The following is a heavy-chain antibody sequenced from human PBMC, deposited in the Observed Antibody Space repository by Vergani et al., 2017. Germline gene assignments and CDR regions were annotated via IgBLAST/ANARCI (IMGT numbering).Heavy chain of an antibody. J-gene: IGHJ4*02. CDR1: GFTFDDYA. Sequence: EVQLVESGGGLVQPGRSLRLSCAASGFTFDDYAMHWVLHAPGKGLEWVSGISWNSGSIGYADSVKGRFTISRDNANNSLYLQMNSLRAEDTALYYCAKVNHYCSSTSCYFDYWGQGTLVTVSS. CDR2: ISWNSGSI. CDR3: AKVNHYCSSTSCYFDY. V-gene: IGHV3-9*01. D-gene: IGHD2-2*01.